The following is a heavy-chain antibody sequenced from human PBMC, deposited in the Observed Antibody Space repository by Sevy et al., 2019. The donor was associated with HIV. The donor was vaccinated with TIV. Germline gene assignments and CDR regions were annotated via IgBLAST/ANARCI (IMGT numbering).Heavy chain of an antibody. Sequence: ASLKVSCKASGYTFTSYYMHWVRQAPGQGLEWMGIINPSGGSTSYAQKFQGRVTMTRDTSTSTVYMELSSLRSEDTAVYYCARGRLVVVTAMDALDIWGQGTMVTVSS. J-gene: IGHJ3*02. CDR3: ARGRLVVVTAMDALDI. CDR2: INPSGGST. D-gene: IGHD2-21*02. CDR1: GYTFTSYY. V-gene: IGHV1-46*01.